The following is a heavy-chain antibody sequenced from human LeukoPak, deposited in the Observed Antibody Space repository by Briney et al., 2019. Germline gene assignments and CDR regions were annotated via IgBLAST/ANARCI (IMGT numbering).Heavy chain of an antibody. J-gene: IGHJ2*01. D-gene: IGHD5-18*01. CDR3: ARAWIQLWSWGYFDL. V-gene: IGHV3-7*01. CDR2: IKQDGSEK. CDR1: GFTFSSYW. Sequence: GGSLRLSCAASGFTFSSYWMSWVRQAPGKGLEWVANIKQDGSEKYYVDSVKGRFTISRDNAKNSLYLQMNSLRAEDTAVYYCARAWIQLWSWGYFDLWGRGTLVTVSS.